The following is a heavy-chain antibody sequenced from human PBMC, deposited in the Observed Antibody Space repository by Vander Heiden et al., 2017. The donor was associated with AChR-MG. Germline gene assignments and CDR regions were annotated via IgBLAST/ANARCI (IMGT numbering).Heavy chain of an antibody. J-gene: IGHJ4*02. CDR2: ISGSGGST. V-gene: IGHV3-23*01. D-gene: IGHD6-13*01. Sequence: EVQLLESGGGLVQPGASLRLSCSASGFTFSGEAMSWVRQAPGKGLEWVSAISGSGGSTYYADSVKGRFTISRDNSKNTLYLQMNSLRAEDTAVYYCAKLLRGQLGRPPIDYWGQGTLVTVSS. CDR1: GFTFSGEA. CDR3: AKLLRGQLGRPPIDY.